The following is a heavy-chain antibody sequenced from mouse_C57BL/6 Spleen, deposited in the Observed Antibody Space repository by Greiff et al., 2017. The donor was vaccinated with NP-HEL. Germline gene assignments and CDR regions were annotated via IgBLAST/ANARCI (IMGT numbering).Heavy chain of an antibody. V-gene: IGHV1-64*01. CDR1: GYTFTSYW. CDR2: IHPNSGST. Sequence: QVQLQQPGAELVKPGASVKLSCKASGYTFTSYWMHWVKQRPGQGLEWIGMIHPNSGSTNYNEKFKSKATLTVDKSSSTAYMQLSSLTSEDSAVYYCARDAYYSIWFAYWGQGTLVTVSA. D-gene: IGHD2-5*01. CDR3: ARDAYYSIWFAY. J-gene: IGHJ3*01.